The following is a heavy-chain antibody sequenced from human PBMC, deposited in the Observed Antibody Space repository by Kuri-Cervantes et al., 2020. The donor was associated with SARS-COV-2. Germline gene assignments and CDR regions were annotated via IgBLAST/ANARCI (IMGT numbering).Heavy chain of an antibody. D-gene: IGHD3-22*01. V-gene: IGHV1-69*04. CDR3: ARFGYYDSSGSFDY. CDR1: VSTLSNYA. Sequence: SVHVSCKASVSTLSNYAIRWVRQAPGQGLEWMGMIIPILGIANYAQKFQGRVTISRDTSARTDYMVLSSLRSEDTAVYYCARFGYYDSSGSFDYWGQGTMVTVSS. CDR2: IIPILGIA. J-gene: IGHJ4*02.